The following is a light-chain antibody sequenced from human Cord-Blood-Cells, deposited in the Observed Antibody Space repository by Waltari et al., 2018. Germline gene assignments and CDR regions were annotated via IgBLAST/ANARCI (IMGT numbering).Light chain of an antibody. Sequence: ELVLTPSPGTLTLSPGDRATLTCRASQSVCSSYLAWYQQKPGQAPSLLIYGAASSVTSILDWSSGSGSWTDVTLTISRLVPEDVSVYYCQQYGSSPPYTFGQGTKLEIK. CDR2: GAA. V-gene: IGKV3-20*01. CDR1: QSVCSSY. CDR3: QQYGSSPPYT. J-gene: IGKJ2*01.